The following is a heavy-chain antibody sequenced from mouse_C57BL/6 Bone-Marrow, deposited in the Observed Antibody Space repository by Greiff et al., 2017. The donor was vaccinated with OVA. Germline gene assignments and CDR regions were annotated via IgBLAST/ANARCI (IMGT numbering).Heavy chain of an antibody. J-gene: IGHJ4*01. CDR3: ARTEAKDYAMDY. V-gene: IGHV1-72*01. D-gene: IGHD1-1*01. Sequence: QVQLQPPGAELVKPGASVKLSCKASGYTFTSYWMPWVKQRPGRGLEWIGKIDPNSGGTKYNEKFKSKATLHVDKPSRTSYMQLSSMTSEDSAVYYCARTEAKDYAMDYWGPGTSVTAAS. CDR2: IDPNSGGT. CDR1: GYTFTSYW.